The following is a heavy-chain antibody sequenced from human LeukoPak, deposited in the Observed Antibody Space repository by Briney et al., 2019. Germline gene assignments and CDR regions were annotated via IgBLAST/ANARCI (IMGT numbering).Heavy chain of an antibody. V-gene: IGHV3-23*01. CDR1: GFTFSSYA. J-gene: IGHJ5*02. Sequence: GGSLRLSCAASGFTFSSYAMSWVRQAPGKGLEWVSAISGSGGSTYYADSVKGRFTISRDNSKNTLYLQMNSLRAEDTAVYYRARNPTIAAAGYWFDPWGQGTLVTVSS. CDR3: ARNPTIAAAGYWFDP. CDR2: ISGSGGST. D-gene: IGHD6-13*01.